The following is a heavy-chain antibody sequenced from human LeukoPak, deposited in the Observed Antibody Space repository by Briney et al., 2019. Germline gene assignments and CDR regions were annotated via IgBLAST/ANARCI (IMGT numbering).Heavy chain of an antibody. J-gene: IGHJ6*02. D-gene: IGHD6-19*01. Sequence: SVKVPCKASGGTFSSYAISWVRQAPGQGLEWMGGIIPIFGTANYAQKFQGRVTITADESTSTAYMELSSLRSEDTAVYYCARAGYSGGWSSDYYYGMDVWGQGTTVTVSS. CDR3: ARAGYSGGWSSDYYYGMDV. CDR2: IIPIFGTA. CDR1: GGTFSSYA. V-gene: IGHV1-69*13.